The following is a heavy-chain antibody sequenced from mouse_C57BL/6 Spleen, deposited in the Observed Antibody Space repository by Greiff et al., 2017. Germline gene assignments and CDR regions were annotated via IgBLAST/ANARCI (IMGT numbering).Heavy chain of an antibody. CDR1: GFTFSDYG. J-gene: IGHJ4*01. CDR3: ARSHWDYYAMDY. Sequence: DVHLVESGGGLVKPGGSLKLSCAASGFTFSDYGMHWVRQAPEKGLEWVAYISSGSSTIYYADTVKGRFTISRDNAKNTRFLQMTSLRSEDTAMYYCARSHWDYYAMDYWGQGTSVTVSS. V-gene: IGHV5-17*01. D-gene: IGHD4-1*01. CDR2: ISSGSSTI.